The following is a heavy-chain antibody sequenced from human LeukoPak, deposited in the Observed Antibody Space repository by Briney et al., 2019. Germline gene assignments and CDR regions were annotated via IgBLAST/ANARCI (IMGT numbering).Heavy chain of an antibody. CDR1: GGSFSGYY. V-gene: IGHV4-34*01. Sequence: SETLSLTRAVYGGSFSGYYWSWIRQPPGKGLEWIGEINHSGSTNYNPSLKSRVTISVDTSKNQFSLKLSSVTAADTAVYYCARGPKNSSGYYNDYWGQGTLVTVSS. D-gene: IGHD3-22*01. CDR3: ARGPKNSSGYYNDY. J-gene: IGHJ4*02. CDR2: INHSGST.